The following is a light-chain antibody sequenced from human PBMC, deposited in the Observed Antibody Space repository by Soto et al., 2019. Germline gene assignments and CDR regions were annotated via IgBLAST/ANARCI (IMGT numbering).Light chain of an antibody. CDR2: EVS. V-gene: IGLV2-8*01. Sequence: QSALTQPPSASGSPGQSVTISCTGTSSDVGGYNYVSWYQQHPGKAPKLMIYEVSKRPSGVPDRFSCSKSGNTASLTVSGLQAEDEADYYCSSYAGSNNWNFGTGTKLTVL. CDR3: SSYAGSNNWN. J-gene: IGLJ1*01. CDR1: SSDVGGYNY.